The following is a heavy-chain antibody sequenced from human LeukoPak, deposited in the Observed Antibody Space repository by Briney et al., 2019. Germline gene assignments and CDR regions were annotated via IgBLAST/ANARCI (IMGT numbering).Heavy chain of an antibody. CDR3: ARQTGSGLFILP. V-gene: IGHV4-39*01. CDR1: GVSISSSHSF. Sequence: PSETLSLTCTVSGVSISSSHSFGGWIRQPPGKGLEWIGSIYYSGNTYYNASPKSQVSISIDTSKNQFSLRLTSVTAADTAVYYCARQTGSGLFILPGGQGTLVTVSS. CDR2: IYYSGNT. D-gene: IGHD3/OR15-3a*01. J-gene: IGHJ4*02.